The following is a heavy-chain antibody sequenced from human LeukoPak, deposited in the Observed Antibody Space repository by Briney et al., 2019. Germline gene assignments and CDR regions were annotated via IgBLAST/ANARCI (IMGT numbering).Heavy chain of an antibody. CDR2: IYYSGST. CDR1: GFTFRSYW. J-gene: IGHJ5*02. Sequence: GSLRLSCAASGFTFRSYWMTWIRQPPGKGLEWIGSIYYSGSTYYNPSLKSRVTISVDTSKNQFSLTLSSVTAADTAVCYCARLESAAAGNRWFDPWGQGILVTVSS. V-gene: IGHV4-39*07. CDR3: ARLESAAAGNRWFDP. D-gene: IGHD6-13*01.